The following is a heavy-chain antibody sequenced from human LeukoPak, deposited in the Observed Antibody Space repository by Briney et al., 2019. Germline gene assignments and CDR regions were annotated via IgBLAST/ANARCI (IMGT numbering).Heavy chain of an antibody. CDR3: ARIGDVYRGSDY. D-gene: IGHD3-16*01. CDR2: ISGSSGII. Sequence: PGGSLRLSCAASGFTFNTYTMNWVRQAPGKGLEWVSYISGSSGIIDYADSVRGRFTISRDNAKNSLYLQMNSLRAEDTAVYYCARIGDVYRGSDYGGKGTLVTVSS. CDR1: GFTFNTYT. V-gene: IGHV3-48*01. J-gene: IGHJ4*02.